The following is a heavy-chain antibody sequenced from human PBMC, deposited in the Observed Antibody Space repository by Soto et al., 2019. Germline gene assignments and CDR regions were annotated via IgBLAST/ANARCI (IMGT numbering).Heavy chain of an antibody. D-gene: IGHD3-10*01. CDR2: IIPAFGTP. CDR3: ARDTREITRVRGVIPYYIYHMDV. Sequence: QVQLAQSGAEVKKRGSSVKVSCRVSGGTFNNYAISWVRQAPGEGLEWMGGIIPAFGTPKYAQRFQDRVTISADVYAATAYMELTSLRSDAPAVYYCARDTREITRVRGVIPYYIYHMDVWGPGTTVAVSS. CDR1: GGTFNNYA. V-gene: IGHV1-69*01. J-gene: IGHJ6*02.